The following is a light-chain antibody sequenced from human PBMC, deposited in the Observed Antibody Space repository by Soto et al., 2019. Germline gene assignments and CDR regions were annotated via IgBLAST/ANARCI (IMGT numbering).Light chain of an antibody. Sequence: AIQLTQSPSSLFASVGDRVTITCRASQGISSALAWYQQKPGKAPKLLIYDASSLERGVPSRCSGSGSGTDFTLTISSLQPEDFATYYCQQFNNYLMYTFGQGTKLEIK. CDR3: QQFNNYLMYT. CDR1: QGISSA. J-gene: IGKJ2*01. CDR2: DAS. V-gene: IGKV1D-13*01.